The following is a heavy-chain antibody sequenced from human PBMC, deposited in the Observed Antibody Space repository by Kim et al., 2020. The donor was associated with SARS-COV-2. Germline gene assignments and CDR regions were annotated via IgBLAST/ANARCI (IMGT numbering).Heavy chain of an antibody. CDR3: AREPSFYYYGSGSPFDY. D-gene: IGHD3-10*01. CDR2: INHSGST. V-gene: IGHV4-34*01. J-gene: IGHJ4*02. CDR1: GGSFSGYY. Sequence: SETLSLTCAVYGGSFSGYYWSWIRQPPGKGLEWIGEINHSGSTNYNPSLKSRVTISVDTSKNQFSLKLSSVTAADTAVYYCAREPSFYYYGSGSPFDYWGQGTLVTVSS.